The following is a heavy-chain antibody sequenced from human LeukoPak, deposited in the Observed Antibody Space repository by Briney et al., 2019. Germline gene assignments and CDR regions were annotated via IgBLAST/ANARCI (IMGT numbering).Heavy chain of an antibody. D-gene: IGHD5-18*01. CDR2: IYHSGST. CDR1: GYSISSGYY. J-gene: IGHJ5*02. CDR3: ARARQKADTAMVDWFDP. V-gene: IGHV4-38-2*02. Sequence: PSETLSLTCTVSGYSISSGYYWVWIRQPRGKGLEWIRSIYHSGSTYYNPSLKSRVTISVDTSKNQFSLKLSSVTAADTAVYYCARARQKADTAMVDWFDPWGQGTLVTVSS.